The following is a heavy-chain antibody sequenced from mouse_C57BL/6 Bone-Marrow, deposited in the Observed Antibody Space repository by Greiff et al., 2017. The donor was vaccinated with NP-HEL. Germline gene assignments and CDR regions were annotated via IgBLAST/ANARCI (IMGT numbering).Heavy chain of an antibody. CDR1: GFTFSSYA. CDR3: ARDPILASDY. J-gene: IGHJ2*01. D-gene: IGHD6-1*01. CDR2: ISDGGSYT. Sequence: EVKLMESGGGLVKPGGSLKLSCAASGFTFSSYAMSWVRQTPETRLEWVATISDGGSYTYYPDNVKGRFTISRDNAKNNLYLQMSHLKSEDTAMYYCARDPILASDYWGQGTTLTVSS. V-gene: IGHV5-4*01.